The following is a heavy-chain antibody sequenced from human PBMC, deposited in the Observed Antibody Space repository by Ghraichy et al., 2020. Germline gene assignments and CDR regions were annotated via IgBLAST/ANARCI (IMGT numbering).Heavy chain of an antibody. CDR1: GGSISSYC. V-gene: IGHV4-59*08. CDR3: ARHRTTYYYDSRGYYFFDY. D-gene: IGHD3-22*01. J-gene: IGHJ4*02. CDR2: INFSGGI. Sequence: SETLSLTCTVSGGSISSYCWSWIRQPPGKGLEWIGYINFSGGINYNPSLKSRVTMSVDTSKNQFSLKLSSVTAADTAVYYCARHRTTYYYDSRGYYFFDYWGQGTLVTVSS.